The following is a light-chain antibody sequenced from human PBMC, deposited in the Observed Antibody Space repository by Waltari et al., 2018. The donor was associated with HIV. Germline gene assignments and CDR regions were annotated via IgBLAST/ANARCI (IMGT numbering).Light chain of an antibody. Sequence: QSALTQPHSVSGSPGQSLTISCTGTSSYVDTFVSWYQQHPGKVPKVIIDDVNKRPSGVPDRFSGSKSGNTASLTISGLQAEDESDYYCCSHAGNLIFVFGTGTKVTVL. CDR3: CSHAGNLIFV. CDR1: SSYVDTF. CDR2: DVN. J-gene: IGLJ1*01. V-gene: IGLV2-11*01.